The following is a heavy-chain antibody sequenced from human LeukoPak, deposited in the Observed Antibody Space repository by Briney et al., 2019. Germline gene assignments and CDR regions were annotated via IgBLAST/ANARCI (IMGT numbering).Heavy chain of an antibody. Sequence: SETLSLTCTVSGGSISSYYWSWIRQPPGKGLEWIGYIYYSGSTSYNPSLKSRVTISVDTSKNQFSLKLSSVTAADTAVYYCAREVDYYDSSGYIDLWGRGTLVTVSS. D-gene: IGHD3-22*01. CDR2: IYYSGST. CDR1: GGSISSYY. CDR3: AREVDYYDSSGYIDL. J-gene: IGHJ2*01. V-gene: IGHV4-59*01.